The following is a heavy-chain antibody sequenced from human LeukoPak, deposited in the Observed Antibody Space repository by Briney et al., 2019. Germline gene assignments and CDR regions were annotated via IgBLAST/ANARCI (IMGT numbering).Heavy chain of an antibody. J-gene: IGHJ4*02. CDR2: INPNSGGT. D-gene: IGHD3-22*01. CDR3: ARTPHYYDSSGYSVRFDY. Sequence: ASVKVSCKASGYTFTSYYMHWVRQAPGQGLEWMGWINPNSGGTNYAQKFQGRVTMTRDTSISTAYMELSRLRSDDTAVYYCARTPHYYDSSGYSVRFDYWGQGTLVTVSS. V-gene: IGHV1-2*02. CDR1: GYTFTSYY.